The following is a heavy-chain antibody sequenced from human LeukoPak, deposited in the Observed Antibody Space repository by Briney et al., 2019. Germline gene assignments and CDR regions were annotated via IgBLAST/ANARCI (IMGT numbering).Heavy chain of an antibody. V-gene: IGHV1-2*02. D-gene: IGHD1-1*01. CDR3: ASGGTTGTTSDYYYYYMDV. Sequence: GASVNVSCKASGYTFTCYYMHWVRQAPGQGLEWMGWINPNRGGTNYAQKFQGRVTMTRDTSISTAYMELSRLRSDDTAVYYCASGGTTGTTSDYYYYYMDVWGKGTTVTVSS. J-gene: IGHJ6*03. CDR1: GYTFTCYY. CDR2: INPNRGGT.